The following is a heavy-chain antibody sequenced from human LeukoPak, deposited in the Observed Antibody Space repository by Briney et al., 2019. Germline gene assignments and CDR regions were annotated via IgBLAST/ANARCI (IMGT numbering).Heavy chain of an antibody. CDR2: IYHSGAT. CDR1: GDSISSTNW. D-gene: IGHD3-10*01. CDR3: ARGSGSYLLDY. Sequence: SGTLSLTCAVSGDSISSTNWWTWVRQPPGKGLEWIGEIYHSGATNYNPSLKSRVTISVDKSKNQFSLKLNSVTAADTAIYYCARGSGSYLLDYWGQGTLVTVSS. V-gene: IGHV4-4*02. J-gene: IGHJ4*02.